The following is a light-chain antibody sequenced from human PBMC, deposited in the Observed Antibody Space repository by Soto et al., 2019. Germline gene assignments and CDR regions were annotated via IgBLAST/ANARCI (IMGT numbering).Light chain of an antibody. CDR1: QSVSSN. V-gene: IGKV3-15*01. J-gene: IGKJ2*01. CDR2: GAS. Sequence: ELVMTQSPATLSVSPGERATLSCRASQSVSSNLAWYQQKRGQAPRLLIYGASTRATGFPARFSGSGSGTEFTLTISSLQSGDFAVYYCQQYNNWPPYTFGQGTKLEIK. CDR3: QQYNNWPPYT.